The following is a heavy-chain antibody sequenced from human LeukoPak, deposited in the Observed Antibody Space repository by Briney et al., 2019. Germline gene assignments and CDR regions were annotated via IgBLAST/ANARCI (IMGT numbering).Heavy chain of an antibody. CDR1: GFTFSDSW. CDR2: MNQDGSAK. J-gene: IGHJ6*02. D-gene: IGHD3-16*01. CDR3: ATYTHWVAGDV. Sequence: GGSLRLSCAASGFTFSDSWMSWVRQAPAKGLEWVANMNQDGSAKGYVDSVKGRFTISRDNARNSLYLQMSSLRPEDTAVYYCATYTHWVAGDVWGQGTTVTVSS. V-gene: IGHV3-7*01.